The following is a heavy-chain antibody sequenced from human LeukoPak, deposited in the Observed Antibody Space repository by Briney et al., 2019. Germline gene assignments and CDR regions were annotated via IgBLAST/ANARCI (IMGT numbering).Heavy chain of an antibody. J-gene: IGHJ4*02. CDR1: GGTFSSYA. CDR2: IIPIFGTA. D-gene: IGHD3-16*02. V-gene: IGHV1-69*13. CDR3: ARVVNMSEDYVWGSYRLDYYFDY. Sequence: GASVKVSCKASGGTFSSYAISWVRQAPGQGLEWMGGIIPIFGTANYAQKFQGRVTITADESTSTAYRELSSLRSEDTAVYYCARVVNMSEDYVWGSYRLDYYFDYWGQGTLVTVSS.